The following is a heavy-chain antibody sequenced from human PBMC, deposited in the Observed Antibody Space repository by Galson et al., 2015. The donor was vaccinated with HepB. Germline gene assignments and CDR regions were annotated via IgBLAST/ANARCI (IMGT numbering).Heavy chain of an antibody. CDR3: ARGKWDCSSTSCSFPFDY. J-gene: IGHJ4*02. Sequence: SLRLSCAASGFTFSSYAMHWVRQAPGKGLEWVAVISYDGSNKYYADSVKGRFTISRDNSKNTLYLQMNSLRAEDTAVYYCARGKWDCSSTSCSFPFDYWGQGTLVTVSS. CDR2: ISYDGSNK. CDR1: GFTFSSYA. D-gene: IGHD2-2*01. V-gene: IGHV3-30-3*01.